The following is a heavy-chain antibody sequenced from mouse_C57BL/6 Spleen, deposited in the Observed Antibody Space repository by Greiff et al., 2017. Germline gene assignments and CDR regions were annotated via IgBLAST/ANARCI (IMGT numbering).Heavy chain of an antibody. V-gene: IGHV1-80*01. Sequence: QVQLQQSGAELVKPGASVKISCKASGYAFSSYWMNWVKQRPGRGLEWIGQIYPGDGDTNYNGKFKGKATLTADKSSSTAYMQLSSLTSEDSAVYFCARGGSNYGAMDYWGQGTSVTVSS. D-gene: IGHD1-1*01. J-gene: IGHJ4*01. CDR3: ARGGSNYGAMDY. CDR2: IYPGDGDT. CDR1: GYAFSSYW.